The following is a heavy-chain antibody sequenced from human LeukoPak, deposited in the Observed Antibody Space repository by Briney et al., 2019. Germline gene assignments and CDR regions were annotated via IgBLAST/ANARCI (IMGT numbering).Heavy chain of an antibody. CDR1: GFTFSSYG. V-gene: IGHV3-33*01. Sequence: GGSLRLSCAASGFTFSSYGMHWVRQAPGKGLEWVAVIWYDGSNKYYADSVKGRFTISRDNSKHTLYLQMNSLRAEDTAVYSCARDIAAAGTFYYSGMDVWGQGTTVTVSS. J-gene: IGHJ6*02. CDR3: ARDIAAAGTFYYSGMDV. CDR2: IWYDGSNK. D-gene: IGHD6-13*01.